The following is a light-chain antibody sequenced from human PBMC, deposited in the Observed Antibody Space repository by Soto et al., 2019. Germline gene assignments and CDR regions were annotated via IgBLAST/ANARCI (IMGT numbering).Light chain of an antibody. CDR1: QSVSSY. V-gene: IGKV3-11*01. J-gene: IGKJ4*01. CDR2: DAS. CDR3: QQRINWPPLT. Sequence: EIVLTQSPATLSLSPGERATLSCRASQSVSSYLAWYQQKPGQAPRLLIYDASNRATGIPARFSGSGSGTDFTLTIISLQPEDFAVYYCQQRINWPPLTFGGGTKVEIK.